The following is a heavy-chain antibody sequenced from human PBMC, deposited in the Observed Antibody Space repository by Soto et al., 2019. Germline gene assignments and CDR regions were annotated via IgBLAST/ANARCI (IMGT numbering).Heavy chain of an antibody. J-gene: IGHJ4*02. V-gene: IGHV3-30-3*01. CDR3: ARGPHYYDSSGYTIDY. CDR2: ISYDGSNK. Sequence: GGSLRLSCAASGFTFSSYAMHWVRQAPGKGLEWVAVISYDGSNKYYADSVKGRFTISRDNSKNTLYLQMNSLRAEDTAVYYCARGPHYYDSSGYTIDYWGQGTLVTVSS. D-gene: IGHD3-22*01. CDR1: GFTFSSYA.